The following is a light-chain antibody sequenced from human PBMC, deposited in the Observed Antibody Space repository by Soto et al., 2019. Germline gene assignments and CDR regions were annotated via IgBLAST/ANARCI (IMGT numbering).Light chain of an antibody. CDR2: GAS. J-gene: IGKJ5*01. Sequence: EIVMTKSHDTLSVSPWERATLSFRSSQSVSSKLAWYQQKAGQAPRLLIYGASNRATGIPARFSGSGSGTDFTLTISSLEPEDFAVYYCQQSSNWPPITFGQGTRLEIK. CDR3: QQSSNWPPIT. V-gene: IGKV3-11*01. CDR1: QSVSSK.